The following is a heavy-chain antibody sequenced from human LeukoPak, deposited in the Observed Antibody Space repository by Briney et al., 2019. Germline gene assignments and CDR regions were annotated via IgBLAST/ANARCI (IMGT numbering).Heavy chain of an antibody. D-gene: IGHD5-18*01. V-gene: IGHV1-2*02. CDR1: GYTFTGYY. Sequence: ASVKVSCKASGYTFTGYYIHWVRQAPGQGLEWMGWINPNSGGTNYAQKFQGRVTITADKSTSTVYMEVSSLRSEDTAMYYCAREKSWSGYTYFDALDIWGQGTMVTVSS. CDR3: AREKSWSGYTYFDALDI. J-gene: IGHJ3*02. CDR2: INPNSGGT.